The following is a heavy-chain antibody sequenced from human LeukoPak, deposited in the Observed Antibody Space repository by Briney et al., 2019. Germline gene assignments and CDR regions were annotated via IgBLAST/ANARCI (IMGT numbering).Heavy chain of an antibody. V-gene: IGHV4-38-2*01. CDR3: AGSGYSYALGY. D-gene: IGHD5-18*01. CDR1: GYSISSGYY. CDR2: IHHSGST. J-gene: IGHJ4*02. Sequence: PSETLSLTCAVSGYSISSGYYWGWIRQPPGKGLEWIGSIHHSGSTYYNPSLKSRVTISVDMSKNQFSLKLSSVTAADTAVYYCAGSGYSYALGYWGQGTLVTVSS.